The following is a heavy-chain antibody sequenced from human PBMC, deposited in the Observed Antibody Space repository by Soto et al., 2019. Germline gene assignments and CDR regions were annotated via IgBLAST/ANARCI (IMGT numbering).Heavy chain of an antibody. Sequence: GSLRLSCAASGFTFSSYAMHWVRQAPGKGLEWVAVISYDGSNKYYADSVKGRFTISRDNSKNTLYLQMNSLRAEDTAVYYCARDPSIVGASPFDYWGQGTLVTVSS. CDR2: ISYDGSNK. V-gene: IGHV3-30-3*01. CDR3: ARDPSIVGASPFDY. D-gene: IGHD1-26*01. CDR1: GFTFSSYA. J-gene: IGHJ4*02.